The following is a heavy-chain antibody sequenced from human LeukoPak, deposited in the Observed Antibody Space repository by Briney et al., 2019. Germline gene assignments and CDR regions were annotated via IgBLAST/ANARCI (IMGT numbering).Heavy chain of an antibody. J-gene: IGHJ3*01. CDR2: IFRPGST. V-gene: IGHV4-61*02. Sequence: SETLSLTCTVSGGSISSGSYYWTWIRQPAGKGLEWIGRIFRPGSTNYNPSLKSRVTISEDTSQNQFSLHLSSVTAADTAVYYCARGNMLSDFFDFWGQGTVVTVSS. CDR3: ARGNMLSDFFDF. D-gene: IGHD2/OR15-2a*01. CDR1: GGSISSGSYY.